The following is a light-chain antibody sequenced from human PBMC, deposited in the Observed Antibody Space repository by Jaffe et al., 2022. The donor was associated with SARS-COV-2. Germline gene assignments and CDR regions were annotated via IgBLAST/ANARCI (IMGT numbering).Light chain of an antibody. J-gene: IGKJ4*01. CDR1: QNVNSN. Sequence: ETVMTQSPATLSVSPGERATLSCRASQNVNSNLAWYQQKPGQSPRLLIYGVSIRATGIPARFSGSGSGTEFTLTISSLQSEDFAVYYCQQDNSWPVTFGGGTKVEIK. CDR2: GVS. V-gene: IGKV3D-15*01. CDR3: QQDNSWPVT.